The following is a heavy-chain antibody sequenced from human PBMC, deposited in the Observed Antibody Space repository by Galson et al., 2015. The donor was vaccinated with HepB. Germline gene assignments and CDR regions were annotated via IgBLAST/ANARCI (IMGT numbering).Heavy chain of an antibody. Sequence: QSGAEVKKPGESLKISCKGSGYSFSAYWIAWVRQMPGKGLDWMGIIYPAASDTRYSPSFQGQVTISADKSINTAYLQWSSLKASDTAMYFCARRQRYCSGTRCYTLGFDYWGQGTLVTVSS. CDR1: GYSFSAYW. D-gene: IGHD2-2*02. CDR3: ARRQRYCSGTRCYTLGFDY. J-gene: IGHJ4*02. V-gene: IGHV5-51*01. CDR2: IYPAASDT.